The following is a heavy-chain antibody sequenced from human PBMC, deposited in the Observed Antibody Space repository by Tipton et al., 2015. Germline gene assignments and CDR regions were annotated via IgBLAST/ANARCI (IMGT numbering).Heavy chain of an antibody. J-gene: IGHJ4*02. V-gene: IGHV3-30*18. CDR2: VSYDGYRQ. Sequence: SLRLSCEASTFTFSSYAMHWVRQAPGKGLEWLGLVSYDGYRQTYADSVKGRFTISRDNSKNTLYLQMNSLRAEDTAVYFCTKGGFGSGPLFDYWGQGTVVTVSS. CDR1: TFTFSSYA. CDR3: TKGGFGSGPLFDY. D-gene: IGHD3-10*01.